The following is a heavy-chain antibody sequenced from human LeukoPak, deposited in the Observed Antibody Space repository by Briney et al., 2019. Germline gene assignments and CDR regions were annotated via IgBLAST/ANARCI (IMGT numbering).Heavy chain of an antibody. J-gene: IGHJ4*02. V-gene: IGHV4-38-2*02. Sequence: SETLSLTCTVSGYSISSGYYWGWIRQPPGKGLEWIGSIHHSGTTYYTPSLKSRVTVSVDTSKNHFSLRLSSVTAADTAVYYCARGRGPIVATIQYHFDYWGQGTLVTVSS. CDR1: GYSISSGYY. CDR2: IHHSGTT. D-gene: IGHD5-12*01. CDR3: ARGRGPIVATIQYHFDY.